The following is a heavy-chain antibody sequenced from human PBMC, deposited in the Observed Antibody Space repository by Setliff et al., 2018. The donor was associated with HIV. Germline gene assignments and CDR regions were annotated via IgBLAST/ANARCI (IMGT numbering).Heavy chain of an antibody. D-gene: IGHD3-10*01. CDR1: GGSISSGVFY. V-gene: IGHV4-31*03. J-gene: IGHJ3*02. CDR3: ARSSAERSAVRGLAIAFDI. CDR2: IYYSGST. Sequence: SETLSLTCTVSGGSISSGVFYWSWSRQHPGRGLEWIGYIYYSGSTYYNPSLKSRVAVSVDTSKNQFSLSLSSVTAADTAVYYCARSSAERSAVRGLAIAFDIWGPGTTVTLSS.